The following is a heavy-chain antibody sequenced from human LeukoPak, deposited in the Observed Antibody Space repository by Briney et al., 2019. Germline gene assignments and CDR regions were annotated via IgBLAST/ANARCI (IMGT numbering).Heavy chain of an antibody. D-gene: IGHD1-26*01. J-gene: IGHJ4*02. Sequence: ASVKVSCKASGYTFTSYAMHWVRQAPGQRLEWMGWINAGNGNTKYSQKFQGRVTITRDTSASTAYMELSSLRSDDTAVYYCARQGGGPYSGSPFDYWGQGTLVTVSS. V-gene: IGHV1-3*01. CDR3: ARQGGGPYSGSPFDY. CDR1: GYTFTSYA. CDR2: INAGNGNT.